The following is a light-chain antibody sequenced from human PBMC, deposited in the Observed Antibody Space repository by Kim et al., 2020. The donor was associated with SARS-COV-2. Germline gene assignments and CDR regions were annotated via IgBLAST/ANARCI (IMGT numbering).Light chain of an antibody. V-gene: IGLV1-44*01. CDR2: SNS. J-gene: IGLJ3*02. Sequence: GQRVTISCSKSSSNIGTNAVNWYQRLPGTAPKLRIYSNSQRPSGVPDRFSGSKSGTSASLAINGLQSEDEADYYCALWDDSLNGGVFGGGTQLTVL. CDR3: ALWDDSLNGGV. CDR1: SSNIGTNA.